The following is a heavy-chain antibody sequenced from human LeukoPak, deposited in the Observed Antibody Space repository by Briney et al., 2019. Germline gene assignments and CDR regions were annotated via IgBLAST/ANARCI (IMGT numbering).Heavy chain of an antibody. Sequence: GGSLRLSCAASGFTFSNYGMSWVRQAPGKGLEWISGISGTGGSTYYADSVKGRFTISRDNPKNTLYLQMNSLRAEDTAIYYCARVWKGNYYDYWGQGTLVTVSS. J-gene: IGHJ4*02. CDR2: ISGTGGST. CDR3: ARVWKGNYYDY. V-gene: IGHV3-23*01. D-gene: IGHD1-1*01. CDR1: GFTFSNYG.